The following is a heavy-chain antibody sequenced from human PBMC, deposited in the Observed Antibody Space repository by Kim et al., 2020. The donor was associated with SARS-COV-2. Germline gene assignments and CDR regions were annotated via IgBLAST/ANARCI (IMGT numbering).Heavy chain of an antibody. Sequence: DSVKGRFTISRDNAKNSLYLQMNSLRAEDTAVYYCARFSSGWKKTYYFDYWGQGTLVTVSS. V-gene: IGHV3-21*01. CDR3: ARFSSGWKKTYYFDY. D-gene: IGHD6-19*01. J-gene: IGHJ4*02.